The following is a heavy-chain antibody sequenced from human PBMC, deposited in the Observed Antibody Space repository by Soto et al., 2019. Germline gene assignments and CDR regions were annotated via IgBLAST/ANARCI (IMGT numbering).Heavy chain of an antibody. J-gene: IGHJ4*02. CDR3: AKDIVAVGGYETFDF. CDR1: GFTFSNFA. CDR2: ISGSGGST. Sequence: GGSVRLSCAGSGFTFSNFAMRWVRQAPGKGLEWVSDISGSGGSTYYAESVKGRFTISRDNSKNTLFLQMNSLRVEDTAVYYCAKDIVAVGGYETFDFWGQGTMVTVSS. D-gene: IGHD5-12*01. V-gene: IGHV3-23*01.